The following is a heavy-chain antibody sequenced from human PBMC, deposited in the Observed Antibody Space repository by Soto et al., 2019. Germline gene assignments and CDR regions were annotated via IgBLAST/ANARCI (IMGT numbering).Heavy chain of an antibody. CDR3: ARDSPSCRANYCYFVN. J-gene: IGHJ4*02. CDR1: GFTFSSHA. Sequence: GGSLRLSCAASGFTFSSHAMSWVRQAPGKGLEWVGRSRIKADKYITEYAASVRGRFSISRDDSKNSLYLQMNSLKIEDTAVYFCARDSPSCRANYCYFVNWGQGTLVTVSS. D-gene: IGHD4-4*01. CDR2: SRIKADKYIT. V-gene: IGHV3-72*01.